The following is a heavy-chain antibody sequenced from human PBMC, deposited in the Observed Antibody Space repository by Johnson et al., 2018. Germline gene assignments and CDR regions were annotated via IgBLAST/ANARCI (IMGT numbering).Heavy chain of an antibody. CDR3: ATDFGP. D-gene: IGHD3-10*01. J-gene: IGHJ5*02. CDR1: GFTFSALW. Sequence: VQLVESGGDLVQPGGSLRLSCAASGFTFSALWMSWVRQSPEGGLEWVANINEDGSGKVYLDSVKGRFTISRDNAKNSLYLQMDSLRDEDTAVYYCATDFGPWGQGTLVTVSS. CDR2: INEDGSGK. V-gene: IGHV3-7*04.